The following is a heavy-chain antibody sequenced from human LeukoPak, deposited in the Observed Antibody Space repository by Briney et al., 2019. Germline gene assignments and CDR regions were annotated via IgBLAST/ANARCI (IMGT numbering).Heavy chain of an antibody. J-gene: IGHJ4*02. CDR2: ISYDGSNK. CDR3: AKERIDY. CDR1: GFTFSSYG. V-gene: IGHV3-30*18. Sequence: GGSLRLPCAASGFTFSSYGMHWVRQAPGKGLEWVAVISYDGSNKYYADSVKGRFTISRDNSKNTLYLQMNRLRAEDTAVHYCAKERIDYCGQGTLVTVSS.